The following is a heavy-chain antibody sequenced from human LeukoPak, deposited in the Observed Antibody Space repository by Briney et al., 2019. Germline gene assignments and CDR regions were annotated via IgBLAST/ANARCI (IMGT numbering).Heavy chain of an antibody. D-gene: IGHD1-14*01. CDR1: GFTFSSYS. CDR3: ARGDHHDDKVVGIDY. Sequence: GGSLRLPCEVSGFTFSSYSLNWVRQAPGKGLEWLSYISTRNTIYYGDSVKGRFTISRDNAKNSLFLQMNSLRAEDTALYYCARGDHHDDKVVGIDYWGQGTLVTVSS. CDR2: ISTRNTI. J-gene: IGHJ4*02. V-gene: IGHV3-48*01.